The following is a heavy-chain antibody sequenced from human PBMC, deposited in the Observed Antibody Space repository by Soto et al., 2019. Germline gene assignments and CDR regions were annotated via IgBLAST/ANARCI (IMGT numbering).Heavy chain of an antibody. CDR2: IYRDDDK. CDR3: AYCGYYSSSWFPDY. Sequence: QITLKESGPSLVKPTQTRTLTCTFSGFSLTTNGVGVGWIRQSPGEALEWLALIYRDDDKRYSPSLKSRLTITNDTSKNQVVLTMTNMDSVDTATYYCAYCGYYSSSWFPDYWGQGTVVTVSS. V-gene: IGHV2-5*02. CDR1: GFSLTTNGVG. D-gene: IGHD6-13*01. J-gene: IGHJ4*02.